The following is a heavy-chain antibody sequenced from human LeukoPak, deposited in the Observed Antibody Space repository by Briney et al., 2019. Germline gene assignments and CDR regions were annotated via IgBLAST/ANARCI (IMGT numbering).Heavy chain of an antibody. CDR1: GGTFSSYA. D-gene: IGHD3-10*01. CDR3: ARSRNSKQWFAGPYYYYMDV. Sequence: GASVKVSCKASGGTFSSYAISWVRQAPGQGLEWMGRIIPILGIANYAQKFQGRVTITTDESTSTAYMELSSLRSEDTAVYYCARSRNSKQWFAGPYYYYMDVWGKGTTVTVSS. V-gene: IGHV1-69*04. J-gene: IGHJ6*03. CDR2: IIPILGIA.